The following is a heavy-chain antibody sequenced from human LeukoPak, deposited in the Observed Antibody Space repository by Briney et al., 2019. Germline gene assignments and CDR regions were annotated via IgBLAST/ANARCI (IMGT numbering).Heavy chain of an antibody. Sequence: ASVKVSCKASGGTFSSYAISWVRQAPGQGLEWMGGIIPIFGTANYAQKFQGRVTITADKSTSTAYMELSSLRAEDTAVYYCAKDYYDSSGYYVAAAWGQGTLVTVSS. D-gene: IGHD3-22*01. CDR3: AKDYYDSSGYYVAAA. J-gene: IGHJ4*02. CDR2: IIPIFGTA. CDR1: GGTFSSYA. V-gene: IGHV1-69*06.